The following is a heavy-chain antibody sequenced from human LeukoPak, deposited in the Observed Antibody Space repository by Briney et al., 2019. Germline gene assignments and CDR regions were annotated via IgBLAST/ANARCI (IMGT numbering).Heavy chain of an antibody. V-gene: IGHV4-59*08. D-gene: IGHD3-10*01. J-gene: IGHJ4*02. CDR1: GGSISNYY. Sequence: PSETLSLTCTVSGGSISNYYWSWIRQAPGKGLEWIGYMYYSGSTNHNPSLKSRVTISVDTSKNQFSLKLSSVTAADTAVYYCARQTGSGLFSLPGGQGTLVTVSS. CDR2: MYYSGST. CDR3: ARQTGSGLFSLP.